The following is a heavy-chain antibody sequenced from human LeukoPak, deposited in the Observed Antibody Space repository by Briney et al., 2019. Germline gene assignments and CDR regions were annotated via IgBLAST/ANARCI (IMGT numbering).Heavy chain of an antibody. J-gene: IGHJ4*02. CDR1: GFTFDDYA. CDR2: ISWESGSI. V-gene: IGHV3-9*01. Sequence: GGSLRLSCAASGFTFDDYAMHWVRQAPGKGLEWVSGISWESGSIGYADSVKGRFTISRDNAKKSLYLQMNSLRAEDTAVYYCARWNIVATMVDYWGQGTLVTVSS. CDR3: ARWNIVATMVDY. D-gene: IGHD5-12*01.